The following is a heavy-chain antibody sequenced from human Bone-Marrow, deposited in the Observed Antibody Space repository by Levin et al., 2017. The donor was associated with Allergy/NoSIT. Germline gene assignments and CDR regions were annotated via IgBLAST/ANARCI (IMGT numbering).Heavy chain of an antibody. D-gene: IGHD3-22*01. CDR3: ARTSGSDDSGHVTSAFDS. V-gene: IGHV2-5*02. J-gene: IGHJ4*02. CDR1: GFSLDTTGFG. CDR2: IYWDNDK. Sequence: SGPTLVKPTQTLTLTCTWSGFSLDTTGFGVGWIRQPPGKALEWLALIYWDNDKRYSPSLKRRLTITKDTSKNEVVLTMTNMETVDTATYFCARTSGSDDSGHVTSAFDSWGQGTLVTVSS.